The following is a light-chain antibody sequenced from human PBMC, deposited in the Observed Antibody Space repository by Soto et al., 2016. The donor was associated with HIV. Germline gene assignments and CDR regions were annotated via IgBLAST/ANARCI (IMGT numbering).Light chain of an antibody. Sequence: DIQMTQSPSSLSASVGDRVTITCRASQSIGRFLNWYQQISGKAPNLLIYDASTLQSGVPSRFSGSGSGTDFTLIISSLQPEDFATYYCQQCYNTPRSFGQGTMVEIK. CDR3: QQCYNTPRS. CDR2: DAS. V-gene: IGKV1-39*01. CDR1: QSIGRF. J-gene: IGKJ1*01.